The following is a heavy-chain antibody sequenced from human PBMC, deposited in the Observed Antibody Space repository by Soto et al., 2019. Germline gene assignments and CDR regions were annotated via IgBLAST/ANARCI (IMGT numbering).Heavy chain of an antibody. Sequence: GRSLRLSCAASGFTFSSYGMHWVRQAPGKGLEWVAVISYDGSNKYYADSVKGRFTISRDNSKNTLFLQMSSLRAEDTAVYYCVKAGGSGCQYYYGMDVWGQGTTVAVSS. V-gene: IGHV3-30*18. D-gene: IGHD6-19*01. CDR1: GFTFSSYG. CDR2: ISYDGSNK. CDR3: VKAGGSGCQYYYGMDV. J-gene: IGHJ6*02.